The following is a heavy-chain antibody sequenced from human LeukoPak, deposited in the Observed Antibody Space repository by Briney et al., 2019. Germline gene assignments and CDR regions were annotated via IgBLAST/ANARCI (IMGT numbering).Heavy chain of an antibody. CDR2: IYTSGST. CDR3: ARAYSAVVVPAAMGGFDP. V-gene: IGHV4-4*07. Sequence: SETLSLTCTVSGGSISSYYWSWIRQPAGKGLEWIGRIYTSGSTNYNPSLKSRVTMSADTSKNQFSLKLSSVTAADTAVYYCARAYSAVVVPAAMGGFDPWGQGTLVTVSS. J-gene: IGHJ5*02. CDR1: GGSISSYY. D-gene: IGHD2-2*01.